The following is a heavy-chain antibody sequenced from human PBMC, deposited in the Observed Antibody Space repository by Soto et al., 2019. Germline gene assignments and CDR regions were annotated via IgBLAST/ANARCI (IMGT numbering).Heavy chain of an antibody. D-gene: IGHD1-7*01. J-gene: IGHJ4*02. CDR3: AKMQGWTYGQCHFDY. V-gene: IGHV3-23*01. CDR2: ISGGADGS. Sequence: EVQVLESGGGVVHPGGSLRLSCAASGFTFSRFAMSWVRQAPGKGLEYVASISGGADGSFYADSVKGRFTISRDNSKNILYLQMNSLRAEDTAVYFCAKMQGWTYGQCHFDYWGLGTVATVSP. CDR1: GFTFSRFA.